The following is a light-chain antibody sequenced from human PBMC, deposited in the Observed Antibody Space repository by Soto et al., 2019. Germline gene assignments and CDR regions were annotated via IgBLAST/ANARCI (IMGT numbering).Light chain of an antibody. CDR2: GAS. Sequence: IVLTQSPATLSLSPGERATLSCRASQSVSSYLAWYQHKPGQAPRLLIYGASTRATGISGRFSGSGSGTEFTLTISSLQSEDFAVYHCQQYNNWPLTFGPGTKVEIK. CDR1: QSVSSY. J-gene: IGKJ3*01. V-gene: IGKV3-15*01. CDR3: QQYNNWPLT.